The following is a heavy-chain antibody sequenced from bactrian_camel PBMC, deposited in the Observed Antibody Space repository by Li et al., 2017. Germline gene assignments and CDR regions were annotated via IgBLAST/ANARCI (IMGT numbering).Heavy chain of an antibody. J-gene: IGHJ4*01. CDR2: ISSDGTT. Sequence: HVQLVESGGGSVQAGETLRLSCTAAGFTFDDSDVRWFREASGVECELVSSISSDGTTYYADFVKGRFTISQDRPKNVVYLEMNNLKPEDTGEYFCALDGEIRLYGISPTRHVGARGPRSPSP. D-gene: IGHD1*01. CDR3: ALDGEIRLYGISPTRHV. V-gene: IGHV3S63*01. CDR1: GFTFDDSD.